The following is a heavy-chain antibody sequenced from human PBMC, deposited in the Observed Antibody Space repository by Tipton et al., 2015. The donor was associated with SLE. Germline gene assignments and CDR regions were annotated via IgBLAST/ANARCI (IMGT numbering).Heavy chain of an antibody. J-gene: IGHJ3*02. CDR1: GFTFTSSA. D-gene: IGHD6-6*01. CDR2: IVVGSGNT. Sequence: QLVQSGAEVKKPGTSVKVSCKASGFTFTSSAMQWVRQARGQRLEWIGWIVVGSGNTNYAQKFQERVTITRDMSTSTAYMELSSLRCEDTAVYYCARVRAARPYDAFDIWGQGTMVTVSS. V-gene: IGHV1-58*02. CDR3: ARVRAARPYDAFDI.